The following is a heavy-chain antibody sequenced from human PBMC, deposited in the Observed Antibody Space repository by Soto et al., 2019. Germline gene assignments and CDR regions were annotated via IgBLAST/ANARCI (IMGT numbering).Heavy chain of an antibody. J-gene: IGHJ5*02. V-gene: IGHV1-69*13. Sequence: SVKVSCKASGGTFSSYAISWVRQAPGQGLEWMGGIIPIFGTANYAQKFQGRVTITADESTSTAYMELSSLRSEDTAVYYCARHSYDRSGYYADNWFDPWGKGTLVTVSS. D-gene: IGHD3-22*01. CDR1: GGTFSSYA. CDR2: IIPIFGTA. CDR3: ARHSYDRSGYYADNWFDP.